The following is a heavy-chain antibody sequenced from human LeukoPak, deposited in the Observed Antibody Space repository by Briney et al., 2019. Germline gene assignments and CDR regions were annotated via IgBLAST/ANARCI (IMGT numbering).Heavy chain of an antibody. D-gene: IGHD4/OR15-4a*01. CDR2: IYSDNT. CDR1: GFTVSTNS. J-gene: IGHJ4*02. CDR3: ARRAGAYSHPYDY. Sequence: GGSLRLFCTVSGFTVSTNSMSWVRQAPGKGLEWVSFIYSDNTHYSDSVKGRFTISRDNSKNTLYLQMNSLRAEDTAVYYCARRAGAYSHPYDYWGQGTLVTVSS. V-gene: IGHV3-53*01.